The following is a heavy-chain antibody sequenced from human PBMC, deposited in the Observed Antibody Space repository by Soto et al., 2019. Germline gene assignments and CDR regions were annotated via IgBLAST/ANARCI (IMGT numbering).Heavy chain of an antibody. CDR2: INPSDTGT. V-gene: IGHV1-46*01. CDR1: GYSFSSYY. J-gene: IGHJ4*02. D-gene: IGHD6-13*01. Sequence: QVQLVQSGAEVKKPGASVRVSCKASGYSFSSYYMHWIRQAPGQGLEWVGIINPSDTGTSYAQKLQGRVTLTRDTSTSTVYMELSSLRSEDTAVYCCARGIAAAGNFDYWGQGTLVTVSS. CDR3: ARGIAAAGNFDY.